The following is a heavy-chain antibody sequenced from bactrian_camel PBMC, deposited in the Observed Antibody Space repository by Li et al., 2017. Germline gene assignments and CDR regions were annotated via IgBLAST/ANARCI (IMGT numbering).Heavy chain of an antibody. CDR1: GYSAVTLC. V-gene: IGHV3S53*01. Sequence: VQLVESGGGSVQTGGSLRLGCAASGYSAVTLCMGWFRQAPGKEREGVAVINRRGTTNYADSVKGRFTISKDSAKKTLYLQMNSLKPEDTAMYYCAAVRCVADYILTRDGPKPYVYKHWGQGTQVTVS. J-gene: IGHJ4*01. CDR3: AAVRCVADYILTRDGPKPYVYKH. CDR2: INRRGTT. D-gene: IGHD1*01.